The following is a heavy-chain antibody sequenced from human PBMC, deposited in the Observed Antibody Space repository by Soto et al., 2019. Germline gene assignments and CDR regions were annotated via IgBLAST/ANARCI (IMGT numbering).Heavy chain of an antibody. CDR1: EFTFRSYA. Sequence: PGGSLRLSCAASEFTFRSYAMSWVRQAPGKGLEWVSGISGSGGSTYYADSVKGRFTISRDNSKNTLYLQMNSLRAEDTAVYYCAKDFLGFRREASGPFDYWGQGTLVTVSS. CDR3: AKDFLGFRREASGPFDY. J-gene: IGHJ4*02. D-gene: IGHD2-21*01. V-gene: IGHV3-23*01. CDR2: ISGSGGST.